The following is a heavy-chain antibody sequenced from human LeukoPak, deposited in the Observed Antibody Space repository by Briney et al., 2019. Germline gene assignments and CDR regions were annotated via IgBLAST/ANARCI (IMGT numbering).Heavy chain of an antibody. D-gene: IGHD3-22*01. J-gene: IGHJ4*02. CDR3: AGTNNPDYYDSSGYSLFDY. CDR1: GGSISSYY. V-gene: IGHV4-4*07. CDR2: IYTSGST. Sequence: SETLSLTCTVSGGSISSYYWSWIRQPPGKGLEWIGRIYTSGSTNYNPSLKSRVTMSVDTSKNQFSLKLSSVTAADTAVYYCAGTNNPDYYDSSGYSLFDYWGQGTLVTVSS.